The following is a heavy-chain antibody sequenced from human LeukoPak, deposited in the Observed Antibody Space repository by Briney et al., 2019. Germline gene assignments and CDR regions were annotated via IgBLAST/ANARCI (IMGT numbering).Heavy chain of an antibody. CDR2: ISYDGSNK. CDR3: AKDYGEADYYYYYMDV. CDR1: GFTFSSYG. D-gene: IGHD3-10*01. J-gene: IGHJ6*03. Sequence: PGGSLRLSCAASGFTFSSYGMHWVRQAPGKGLEWVAVISYDGSNKYYADSVKGRFTISRDNSKNTLYLQMNSLRAEDTAVYYCAKDYGEADYYYYYMDVWGKGTTVTVSS. V-gene: IGHV3-30*18.